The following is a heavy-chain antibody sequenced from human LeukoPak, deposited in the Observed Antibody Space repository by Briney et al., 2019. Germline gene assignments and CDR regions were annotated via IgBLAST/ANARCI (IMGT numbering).Heavy chain of an antibody. CDR2: IHEDGSDK. J-gene: IGHJ5*02. CDR1: GFTSSSYW. V-gene: IGHV3-7*02. CDR3: ARSDWFDP. Sequence: GGSLRLSCVVSGFTSSSYWMNWVRQAPGKGLEWVANIHEDGSDKYYVDSVKGRFTISRDNAKNSLYLQMNSLTAEDTAVYYCARSDWFDPWGQGTLVTVSS.